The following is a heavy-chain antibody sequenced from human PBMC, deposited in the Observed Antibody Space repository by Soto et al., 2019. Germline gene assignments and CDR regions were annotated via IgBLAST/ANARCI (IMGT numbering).Heavy chain of an antibody. CDR2: INPEGNAK. J-gene: IGHJ4*02. CDR3: AAWDISNI. V-gene: IGHV3-7*01. CDR1: GFSINTYW. Sequence: PGGSLRLSCSGFGFSINTYWMNWIRQTPGKGLEWVANINPEGNAKTYVDPVKGRFFVSRDNTRNSLDLQMTGLRVEDSAIYFCAAWDISNIWGQGILVTVSS. D-gene: IGHD2-15*01.